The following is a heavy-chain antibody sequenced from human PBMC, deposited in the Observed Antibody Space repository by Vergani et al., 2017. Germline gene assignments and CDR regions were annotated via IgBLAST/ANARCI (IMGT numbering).Heavy chain of an antibody. V-gene: IGHV4-59*01. Sequence: QVQLQESGPGLVKPSETLSLTCTVSGGSISSYYWSWIRQPPGKGLEWIGYIYYSGSTNYNPSLKSRGTISVDTSKNQFSLKLSSVTAADTAVYYCARHLSLSEHYYGSGSPAEYWGQGTLVTVSS. J-gene: IGHJ4*02. CDR3: ARHLSLSEHYYGSGSPAEY. CDR1: GGSISSYY. CDR2: IYYSGST. D-gene: IGHD3-10*01.